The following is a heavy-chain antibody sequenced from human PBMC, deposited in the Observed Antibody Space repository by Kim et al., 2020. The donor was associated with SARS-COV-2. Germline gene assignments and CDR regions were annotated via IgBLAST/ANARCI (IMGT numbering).Heavy chain of an antibody. V-gene: IGHV5-51*01. CDR1: GYDFKDQY. Sequence: GESLKISCKVSGYDFKDQYIAWVRQTPAKGLEWMGIVYPLDSETRYSPSFQGQVTISADKSIDTDYLHWTSLKASDTGIYYCARHRGADYLSFSMDVWGLGTTVIVSS. J-gene: IGHJ6*02. CDR2: VYPLDSET. CDR3: ARHRGADYLSFSMDV. D-gene: IGHD4-17*01.